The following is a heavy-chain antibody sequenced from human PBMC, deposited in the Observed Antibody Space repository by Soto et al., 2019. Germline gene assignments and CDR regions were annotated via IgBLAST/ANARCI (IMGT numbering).Heavy chain of an antibody. V-gene: IGHV3-48*02. CDR3: AREDCSSTSCTAVYYYGMDV. J-gene: IGHJ6*02. CDR2: ISSSSSTI. Sequence: GESLKISCAASGFTFSSYSMNWVRQAPGKGLEWVSYISSSSSTIYYADSVKGRFTISRDNAKNSLYLQMNSLRDEDTAVYYCAREDCSSTSCTAVYYYGMDVWGQGTTVTVSS. CDR1: GFTFSSYS. D-gene: IGHD2-2*01.